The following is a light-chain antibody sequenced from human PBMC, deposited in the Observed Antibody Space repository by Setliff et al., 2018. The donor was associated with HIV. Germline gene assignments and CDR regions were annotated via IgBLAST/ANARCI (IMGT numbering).Light chain of an antibody. J-gene: IGLJ2*01. CDR3: GTWDSSLSAGV. V-gene: IGLV1-51*01. Sequence: QSVLTQPPSVSAAPGQKVTISCSGSSSNIGHNYVSWYQQLPGTAPKLLIYDNNKRPSGIPDRFSGSKSGTSATLGITGLQTRDEADYYCGTWDSSLSAGVFGGGTKVTVL. CDR2: DNN. CDR1: SSNIGHNY.